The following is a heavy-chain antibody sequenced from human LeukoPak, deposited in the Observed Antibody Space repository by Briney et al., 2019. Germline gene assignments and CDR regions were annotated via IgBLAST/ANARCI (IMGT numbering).Heavy chain of an antibody. V-gene: IGHV4-59*12. D-gene: IGHD6-6*01. CDR1: GSSISDSY. CDR2: VSDRGGT. J-gene: IGHJ4*02. CDR3: ATNALLVPSTFDS. Sequence: SETLSLTCSVSGSSISDSYWSWIRQPPGKQMEWIGFVSDRGGTTFNPSLRSRVNISLDTSQNQFSLKVTSVTAADTAVYYCATNALLVPSTFDSWGRGTLVIVSS.